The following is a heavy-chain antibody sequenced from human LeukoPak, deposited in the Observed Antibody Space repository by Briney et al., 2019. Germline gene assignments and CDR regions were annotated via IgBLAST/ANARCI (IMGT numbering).Heavy chain of an antibody. Sequence: ASVKVSCKASGYTFTSYYMHWVRQAPGQGLEWMGIINPSGGSTSYAQKFQGRVTMTRDTSTSTVYMELSSLRSEDTAVYYCARAYCGGDCSPPNWFDPWGQGTLVTVPS. CDR1: GYTFTSYY. CDR3: ARAYCGGDCSPPNWFDP. V-gene: IGHV1-46*01. J-gene: IGHJ5*02. D-gene: IGHD2-21*02. CDR2: INPSGGST.